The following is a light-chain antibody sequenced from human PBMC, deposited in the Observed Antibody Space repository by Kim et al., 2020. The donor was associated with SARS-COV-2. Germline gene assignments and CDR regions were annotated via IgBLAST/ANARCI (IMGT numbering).Light chain of an antibody. J-gene: IGLJ2*01. CDR3: QYRDTNDHVV. CDR2: GKN. CDR1: SLRSYY. Sequence: SSELTQDSAVSVALGQTVRITCQGDSLRSYYATWHQQKPGQAPILVIYGKNNRPSGIPDRSSGSSSGNTASLTIPGTPAGDVADYYCQYRDTNDHVVFG. V-gene: IGLV3-19*01.